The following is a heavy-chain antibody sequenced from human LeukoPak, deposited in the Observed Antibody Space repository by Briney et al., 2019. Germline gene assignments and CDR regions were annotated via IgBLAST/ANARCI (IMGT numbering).Heavy chain of an antibody. CDR3: ATRIVAGSDY. J-gene: IGHJ4*02. Sequence: PGGSLRLSCAASGFIFDDYVMSWVRQAPGKGLEWVSGINWNGGRTGYADSVKGRFTISRDNAKNSLYLQMNSLRDEDTAVYYCATRIVAGSDYWGQGTLVTVSS. D-gene: IGHD6-19*01. CDR1: GFIFDDYV. CDR2: INWNGGRT. V-gene: IGHV3-20*04.